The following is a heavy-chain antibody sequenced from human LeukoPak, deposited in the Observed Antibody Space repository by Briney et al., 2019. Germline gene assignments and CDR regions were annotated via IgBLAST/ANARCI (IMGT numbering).Heavy chain of an antibody. J-gene: IGHJ6*02. CDR1: GFTFTSYW. D-gene: IGHD3-22*01. CDR3: AKDLREWYYDPNGNYFSYGMDV. Sequence: PGGSLRLSCAASGFTFTSYWMSWVRQVPGKGREWVANIKQDGSEKYYVDSVKGRFTISRDNAKNSLHLQMNSLTAEDTAVYYCAKDLREWYYDPNGNYFSYGMDVWGQGTTVVVSS. CDR2: IKQDGSEK. V-gene: IGHV3-7*03.